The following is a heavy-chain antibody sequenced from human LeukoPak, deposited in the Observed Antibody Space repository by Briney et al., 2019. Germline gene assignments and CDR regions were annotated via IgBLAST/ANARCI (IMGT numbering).Heavy chain of an antibody. CDR2: ISSSSSYI. Sequence: PGGSLRLSCAASGFTFSDYYMSWIRQAPGKGLEWVSSISSSSSYIYYADSVKGRFTISRDNAKNSLYLQMNSLRAEDTAVYYCAPPVGATIAVEFDYWGQGTLVTVSS. CDR3: APPVGATIAVEFDY. D-gene: IGHD1-26*01. J-gene: IGHJ4*02. V-gene: IGHV3-11*06. CDR1: GFTFSDYY.